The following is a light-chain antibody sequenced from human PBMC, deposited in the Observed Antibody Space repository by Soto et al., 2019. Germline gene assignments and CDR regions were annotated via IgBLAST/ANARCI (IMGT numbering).Light chain of an antibody. CDR2: AAS. CDR1: QSISKY. Sequence: DILMTQSPSSLSASVGDRATITCRASQSISKYLNWYQQIAGKAPKLLIYAASTLQSGVPSRFSGSGSGTDFTLTISSLQPEDFATYYCQQTYNSPRTFGGGTKVEI. J-gene: IGKJ4*01. CDR3: QQTYNSPRT. V-gene: IGKV1-39*01.